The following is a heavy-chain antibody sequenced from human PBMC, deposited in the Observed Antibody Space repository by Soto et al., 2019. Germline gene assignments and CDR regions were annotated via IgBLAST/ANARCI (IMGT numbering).Heavy chain of an antibody. Sequence: EVQLLESGGGLIQPGGPLRLSFAASGFTFGAYAMSWVRQAPGKGLEWVATVTGSATNIYYTDSVKGRFAVSRDNSRDTLYLQMNRLTAEDTAIYYCAKGGATYGLLTPDYWGQGTLVTVSS. V-gene: IGHV3-23*01. CDR3: AKGGATYGLLTPDY. CDR1: GFTFGAYA. CDR2: VTGSATNI. J-gene: IGHJ4*02. D-gene: IGHD3-9*01.